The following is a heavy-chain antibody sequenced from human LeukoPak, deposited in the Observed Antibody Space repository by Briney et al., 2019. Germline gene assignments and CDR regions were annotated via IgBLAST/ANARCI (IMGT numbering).Heavy chain of an antibody. CDR3: AELGITMIGGV. D-gene: IGHD3-10*02. CDR1: GFTFSSYE. J-gene: IGHJ6*04. V-gene: IGHV3-23*01. Sequence: GGSLRLSCAASGFTFSSYEMNWVRQAPGKGLEWVSAISGSGGSTYYADSVKGRFTISRDNSKNTLYLLMNSLRAEDTAVYYCAELGITMIGGVWGKGTTVTISS. CDR2: ISGSGGST.